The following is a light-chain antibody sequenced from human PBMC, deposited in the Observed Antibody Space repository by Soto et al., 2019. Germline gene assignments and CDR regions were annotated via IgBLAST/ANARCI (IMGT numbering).Light chain of an antibody. CDR1: QSVSRW. J-gene: IGKJ1*01. CDR3: QQYNTSSA. V-gene: IGKV1-5*01. Sequence: DIQMTQSPSTLSASVGDTVTITCRASQSVSRWVAWYQQKPGTAPNLLIYDASTLKSGVPSRFSGSGSGTEFTLTIVSLQPDDFATYDCQQYNTSSAYGQGTKVDVK. CDR2: DAS.